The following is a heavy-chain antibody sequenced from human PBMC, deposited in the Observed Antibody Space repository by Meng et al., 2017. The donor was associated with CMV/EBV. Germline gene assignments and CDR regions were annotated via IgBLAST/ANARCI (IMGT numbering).Heavy chain of an antibody. CDR3: ARDHSTIFGVVIMENWFDP. CDR1: GYTFTSYG. CDR2: ISAYNGNT. V-gene: IGHV1-18*01. Sequence: ASVQVSCNASGYTFTSYGISWLRQAPGQGLEWMGWISAYNGNTNYAQKLQGRVTMTTDTSTSTAYMELRSLRSDDTAVYYCARDHSTIFGVVIMENWFDPWGQGTLVTVSS. D-gene: IGHD3-3*01. J-gene: IGHJ5*02.